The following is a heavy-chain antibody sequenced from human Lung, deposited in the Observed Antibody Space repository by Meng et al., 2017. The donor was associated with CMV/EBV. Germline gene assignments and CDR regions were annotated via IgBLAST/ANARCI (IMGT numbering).Heavy chain of an antibody. D-gene: IGHD3-22*01. CDR1: QDTFTGYY. V-gene: IGHV1-2*02. Sequence: SQDTFTGYYMHWVRQAPGQGLEWMGWINPNSGDTNYAQKFQGRVIMTRDTSISTAYMELSRLTSDDTAVYYCAREGRRSGYDNWFDPWGQGTLVTVSS. CDR2: INPNSGDT. J-gene: IGHJ5*02. CDR3: AREGRRSGYDNWFDP.